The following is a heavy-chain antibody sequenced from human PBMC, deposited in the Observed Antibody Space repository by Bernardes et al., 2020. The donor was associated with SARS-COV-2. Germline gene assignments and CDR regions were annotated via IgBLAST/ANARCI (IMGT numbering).Heavy chain of an antibody. V-gene: IGHV3-30*18. CDR3: AKDNFVDPLMVYAIYYYYNGMDV. CDR1: GFTFRNYG. Sequence: GGSLRLSCAASGFTFRNYGMYWVRQAPGKGLEWLALISYDGSNEYYADPVKGRFTISRDNSKNTLFLQMNSLRAEDTAVYYCAKDNFVDPLMVYAIYYYYNGMDVWGQGTTVTVSS. J-gene: IGHJ6*02. CDR2: ISYDGSNE. D-gene: IGHD2-8*01.